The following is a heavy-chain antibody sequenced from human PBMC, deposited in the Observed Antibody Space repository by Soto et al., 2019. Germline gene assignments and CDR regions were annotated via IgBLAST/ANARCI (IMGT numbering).Heavy chain of an antibody. Sequence: PGGSLRLSCAASGFTFSSYSMNWVRQAPGKGLEWVSYISSSSSTIYYADSVKGRFTISSDNAKNSLYLQMNSLRAEDTAVYYCARDWRGYRVYYYGSEFPAPFDYWGQGTLVTVSS. CDR3: ARDWRGYRVYYYGSEFPAPFDY. V-gene: IGHV3-48*01. CDR1: GFTFSSYS. J-gene: IGHJ4*02. D-gene: IGHD3-10*01. CDR2: ISSSSSTI.